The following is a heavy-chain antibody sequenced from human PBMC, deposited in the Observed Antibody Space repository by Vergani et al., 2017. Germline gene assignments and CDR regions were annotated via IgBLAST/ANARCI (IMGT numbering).Heavy chain of an antibody. V-gene: IGHV5-10-1*01. CDR1: GYSFTSYW. J-gene: IGHJ6*02. D-gene: IGHD6-19*01. CDR3: ARQVAVAGKWWGPYYYYGMDV. CDR2: IDPSDSYT. Sequence: EVPLVQSGAEVKTPGASLRISCKGSGYSFTSYWISWVRQLPGKGLEWMGRIDPSDSYTNYSPSFQGHVTISADKSISTAYLQWSSLKASDTAIYYCARQVAVAGKWWGPYYYYGMDVWGQGTTVTVSS.